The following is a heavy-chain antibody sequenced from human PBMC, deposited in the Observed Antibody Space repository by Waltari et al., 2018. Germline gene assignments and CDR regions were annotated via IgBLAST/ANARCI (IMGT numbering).Heavy chain of an antibody. CDR3: AREFVGYCSGGSCYSLNWFDP. D-gene: IGHD2-15*01. CDR2: IYYSGST. CDR1: GGSISSYY. Sequence: QVQLQESGPGLVKPSETLSLTCTVSGGSISSYYWSWIRQPPGKGLEWIGYIYYSGSTNYNPSLKSRVTISVDTSKNQFSLKLSSVTAADTAVYYCAREFVGYCSGGSCYSLNWFDPWGQGTLVTVSS. J-gene: IGHJ5*02. V-gene: IGHV4-59*12.